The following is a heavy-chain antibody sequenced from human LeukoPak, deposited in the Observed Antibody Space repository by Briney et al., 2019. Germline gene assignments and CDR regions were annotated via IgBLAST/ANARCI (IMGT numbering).Heavy chain of an antibody. CDR2: MNPNSGNT. CDR3: ARGHRSWVA. V-gene: IGHV1-8*01. J-gene: IGHJ5*02. Sequence: GASVKVSCRASGYTFTSYDINWVRQAAGQGLEWMGWMNPNSGNTDYAQMFQGRVTITRHTSISTAYMGLRSLRSEDTAVYYWARGHRSWVAWGQGTLVTVSS. D-gene: IGHD6-13*01. CDR1: GYTFTSYD.